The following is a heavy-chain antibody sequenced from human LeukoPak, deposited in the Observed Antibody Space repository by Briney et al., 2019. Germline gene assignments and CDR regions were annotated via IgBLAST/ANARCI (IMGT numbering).Heavy chain of an antibody. J-gene: IGHJ4*02. CDR2: INPSGGST. V-gene: IGHV1-46*01. Sequence: VSVKVSCKASGYTFTSYDINWVRQATGQGLEWMGIINPSGGSTSYAQKFQGRVTMTRDTSTSTVYMELSSLRSEDTAVYYCARDGGPRITMVRGVITYYFDYWGQGTLVTVSS. D-gene: IGHD3-10*01. CDR3: ARDGGPRITMVRGVITYYFDY. CDR1: GYTFTSYD.